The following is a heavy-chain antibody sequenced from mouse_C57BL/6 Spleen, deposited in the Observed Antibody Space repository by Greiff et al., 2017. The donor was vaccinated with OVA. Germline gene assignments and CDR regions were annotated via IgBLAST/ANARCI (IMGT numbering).Heavy chain of an antibody. V-gene: IGHV2-5*01. CDR1: GFSLTSYG. J-gene: IGHJ4*01. Sequence: VQRVESGPGLVQPSQSLSITCTVSGFSLTSYGVHWVRQSPGKGLEWLGVIWRGGSTDYNAAFMSRLSITKDNSKSQVFFKMNSLQSDDTAIYYCASDRGDLHAYAIDYWGERTSVTVSS. D-gene: IGHD2-13*01. CDR3: ASDRGDLHAYAIDY. CDR2: IWRGGST.